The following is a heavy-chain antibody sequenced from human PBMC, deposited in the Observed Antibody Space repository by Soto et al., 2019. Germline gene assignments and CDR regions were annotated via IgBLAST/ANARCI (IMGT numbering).Heavy chain of an antibody. CDR2: IRSKANNYAT. D-gene: IGHD6-6*01. Sequence: EVQLVESGGGLVQPGGSLKLSCAASGFTFSGSAMHWVRQASGKGLEWVGRIRSKANNYATAYAASVKGRFTISRDDSKNTLYLQMNSLRAEDTAVYYCAKGATLRQLAGVGFSWPDYYYGMDVWGQGTTVTVSS. CDR3: AKGATLRQLAGVGFSWPDYYYGMDV. V-gene: IGHV3-73*02. J-gene: IGHJ6*02. CDR1: GFTFSGSA.